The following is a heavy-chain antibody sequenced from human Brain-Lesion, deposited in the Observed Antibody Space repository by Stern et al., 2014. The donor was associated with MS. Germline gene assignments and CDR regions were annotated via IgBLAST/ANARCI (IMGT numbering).Heavy chain of an antibody. J-gene: IGHJ5*02. Sequence: QLVESGPGLVKPSETLSLTCTVAGGSVSSTSYAWAWIRQPPGKGLEWIGTIYYSGNTYYRPSLKSRLTISLETFKNQFSLQLRSGTAADTAVYYCAGEEDIRYCSGGSCTGNWFDPWGQGTLVTVSS. V-gene: IGHV4-39*01. CDR2: IYYSGNT. CDR3: AGEEDIRYCSGGSCTGNWFDP. D-gene: IGHD2-15*01. CDR1: GGSVSSTSYA.